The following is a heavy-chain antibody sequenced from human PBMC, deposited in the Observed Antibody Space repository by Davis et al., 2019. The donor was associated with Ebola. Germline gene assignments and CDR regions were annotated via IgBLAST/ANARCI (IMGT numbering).Heavy chain of an antibody. V-gene: IGHV1-8*02. Sequence: ASVKVSCKASGYTFTSYGISWVRQAPGQGLEWMGGMKPYSGDTAYAQKFQGRITLSRDTSISTAYMEVTRLTSEDTAVYFCAMFSRSAYDYWGQGTLVTVSS. CDR3: AMFSRSAYDY. CDR2: MKPYSGDT. CDR1: GYTFTSYG. J-gene: IGHJ4*02. D-gene: IGHD6-6*01.